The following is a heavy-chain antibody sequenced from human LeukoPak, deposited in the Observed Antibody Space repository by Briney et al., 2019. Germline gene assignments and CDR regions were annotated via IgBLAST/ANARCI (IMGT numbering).Heavy chain of an antibody. Sequence: ASVTVSCKASGYTFTSYYMHWVRQAPGQGLEWMGIINPSGGSTSYAQKFQGRVTMTRDMSTSTVYMELSSLRSEDTAVYYCARDVSDCSGGSCYSYFGYWGQGSLVTVSS. CDR1: GYTFTSYY. V-gene: IGHV1-46*01. CDR3: ARDVSDCSGGSCYSYFGY. D-gene: IGHD2-15*01. J-gene: IGHJ4*02. CDR2: INPSGGST.